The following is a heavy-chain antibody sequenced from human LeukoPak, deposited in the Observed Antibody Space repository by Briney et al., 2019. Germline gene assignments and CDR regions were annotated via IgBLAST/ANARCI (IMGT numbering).Heavy chain of an antibody. D-gene: IGHD4-17*01. J-gene: IGHJ4*02. V-gene: IGHV1-69*04. CDR3: ARSVGDYFPLDY. CDR1: GYTFTSYG. Sequence: SVKVSCKASGYTFTSYGISWVRQAPGQGLEWMGRIIPILGIANYAQKFQGRVTITADKSTSTAYMELSSLRSEDTAVYYCARSVGDYFPLDYWGQGTLVTVSS. CDR2: IIPILGIA.